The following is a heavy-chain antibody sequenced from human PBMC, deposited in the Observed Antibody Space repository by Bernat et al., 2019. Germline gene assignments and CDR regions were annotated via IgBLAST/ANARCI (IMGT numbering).Heavy chain of an antibody. Sequence: QVQLVESGGGVVQPGRSLRLSCAASGFTFSSYAMHWVRQAPGKGLEWVAVISYDGSNKYYADSVKGRFTISRDNSKNTLYLQMNSLRAEDTAVYYCARDGWRYDFWSGYYTSISYFDYWGQGTLVTVSS. CDR2: ISYDGSNK. CDR1: GFTFSSYA. V-gene: IGHV3-30-3*01. D-gene: IGHD3-3*01. CDR3: ARDGWRYDFWSGYYTSISYFDY. J-gene: IGHJ4*02.